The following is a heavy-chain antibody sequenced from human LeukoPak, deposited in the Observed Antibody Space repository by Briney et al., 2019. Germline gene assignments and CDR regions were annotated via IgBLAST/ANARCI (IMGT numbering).Heavy chain of an antibody. D-gene: IGHD3-10*01. J-gene: IGHJ6*03. V-gene: IGHV4-4*07. CDR3: ARSTPGPYYGSGSYPYYYYYMDV. Sequence: SATLSLTCTVSSGSISIYYWNWIRQPAGKGLEWIGRIYTSGSSKYNPSLKSRVTMSVDTSKNQFSLKLSSVTAADTAVYYCARSTPGPYYGSGSYPYYYYYMDVWGKGTTVTVSS. CDR2: IYTSGSS. CDR1: SGSISIYY.